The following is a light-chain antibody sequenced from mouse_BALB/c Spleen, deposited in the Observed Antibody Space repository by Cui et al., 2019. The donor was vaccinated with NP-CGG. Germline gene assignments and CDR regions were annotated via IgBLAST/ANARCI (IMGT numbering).Light chain of an antibody. V-gene: IGLV1*01. CDR1: TGAVTASNY. CDR2: GTN. J-gene: IGLJ1*01. Sequence: QTVATSESALTTPPGETVTLTCHSSTGAVTASNYANWVQEKPDHLFTGLIGGTNNRAPGVPARFSGSLIGDKAALTITGAQTEDEAIYFCALWYSNHWVFGGGTKLTVL. CDR3: ALWYSNHWV.